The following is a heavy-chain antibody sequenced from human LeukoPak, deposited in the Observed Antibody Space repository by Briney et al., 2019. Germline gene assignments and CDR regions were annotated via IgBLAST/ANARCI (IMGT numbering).Heavy chain of an antibody. J-gene: IGHJ4*02. Sequence: PSETLSLTCAVYGGAFSGYYWSWIRQPPGKGLEWIGEINHSGSTNYNPSLKSRVTISVDTSKNQFSLKLSSVTAADTAVYYCARGSWNYSSSWALYYWGQGTLVTVSS. CDR3: ARGSWNYSSSWALYY. CDR2: INHSGST. D-gene: IGHD6-13*01. CDR1: GGAFSGYY. V-gene: IGHV4-34*01.